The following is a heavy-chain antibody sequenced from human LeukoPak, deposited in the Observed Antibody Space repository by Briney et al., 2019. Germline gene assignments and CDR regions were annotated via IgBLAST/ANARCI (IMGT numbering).Heavy chain of an antibody. CDR2: ISSSSSYI. J-gene: IGHJ4*02. V-gene: IGHV3-21*01. CDR1: GFTFSSYS. CDR3: ARSSPSYDFWSGYDLDY. Sequence: GGSLRLSCAASGFTFSSYSMNWVRQAPGTGLEWVSFISSSSSYIYYADSVKGRFTISRDNAKNSLYLQMNSLRAEDTAVYYCARSSPSYDFWSGYDLDYWGQGTLVTVSS. D-gene: IGHD3-3*01.